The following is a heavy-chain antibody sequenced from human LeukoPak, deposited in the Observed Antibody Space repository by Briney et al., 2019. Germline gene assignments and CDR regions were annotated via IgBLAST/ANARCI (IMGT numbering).Heavy chain of an antibody. CDR2: YAIDLNVK. CDR3: AREGYYGSGSPPSLYFDY. V-gene: IGHV3-30-3*01. J-gene: IGHJ4*02. D-gene: IGHD3-10*01. CDR1: GFPFRNYV. Sequence: GGSLRPFWGTFGFPFRNYVIPLGRQASGKGPEWVAVYAIDLNVKLYADSVKGRFTISRDNSRSTLYLQMNSLRPEDTAIYYCAREGYYGSGSPPSLYFDYWGQGTLVTVSS.